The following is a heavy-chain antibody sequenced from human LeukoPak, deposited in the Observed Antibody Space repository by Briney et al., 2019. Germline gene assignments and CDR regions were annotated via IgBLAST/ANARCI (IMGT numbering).Heavy chain of an antibody. Sequence: TGGSLRLSCAASGFTFSTYSMTWVRQAPGKGLEWVSVISDSGDTTFYADSVKGRFTISRDNSKKTLYLQMNSLRAEDTAVYYCARDDEFDDYDRRRYTNSLDYWGQGTLVTVSS. J-gene: IGHJ4*02. CDR2: ISDSGDTT. CDR1: GFTFSTYS. CDR3: ARDDEFDDYDRRRYTNSLDY. V-gene: IGHV3-23*01. D-gene: IGHD3-22*01.